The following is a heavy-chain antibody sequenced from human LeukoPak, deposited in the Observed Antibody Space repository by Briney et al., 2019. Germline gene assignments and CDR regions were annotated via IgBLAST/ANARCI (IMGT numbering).Heavy chain of an antibody. CDR3: ARYYDSSGSTMGYYYYMDV. D-gene: IGHD3-22*01. Sequence: SETLSLTCTVSGGSISSYYWSWIRQPAGKGLEWIGRIYTSGSTNYNPSLKSRVTMSVDTSKNQFSLKLSSVTAADTAVYYCARYYDSSGSTMGYYYYMDVWGNGTTVTVSS. CDR1: GGSISSYY. V-gene: IGHV4-4*07. J-gene: IGHJ6*03. CDR2: IYTSGST.